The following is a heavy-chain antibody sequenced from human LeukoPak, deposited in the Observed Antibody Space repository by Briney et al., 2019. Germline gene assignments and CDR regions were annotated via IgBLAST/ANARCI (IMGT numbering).Heavy chain of an antibody. J-gene: IGHJ6*03. V-gene: IGHV3-9*01. CDR2: ISWNSGSI. D-gene: IGHD4-17*01. Sequence: PGGSLRLSCAASGFTFDDYAMHWVRQAPGKGLEWVSGISWNSGSIGYVDSVKGRFTVSRDNAKNSLYLQMNSQRAEDTAVYYCARVRDYGDFRDYCYYMDVWGKGTTVTVSS. CDR3: ARVRDYGDFRDYCYYMDV. CDR1: GFTFDDYA.